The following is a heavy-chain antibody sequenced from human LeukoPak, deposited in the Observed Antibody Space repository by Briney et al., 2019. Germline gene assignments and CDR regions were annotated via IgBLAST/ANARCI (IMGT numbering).Heavy chain of an antibody. V-gene: IGHV3-21*01. Sequence: PGGSLRLSCAASGFTFNTYSMIWVRQAPGKGLEWVSAIDRSSTYIFYADSVKGRFTISRDNAQNLLYVQMNSLRAEDTAVYYCARDQGTHGEYNFDYWGQGTLVTVSS. CDR2: IDRSSTYI. CDR1: GFTFNTYS. CDR3: ARDQGTHGEYNFDY. J-gene: IGHJ4*02. D-gene: IGHD2/OR15-2a*01.